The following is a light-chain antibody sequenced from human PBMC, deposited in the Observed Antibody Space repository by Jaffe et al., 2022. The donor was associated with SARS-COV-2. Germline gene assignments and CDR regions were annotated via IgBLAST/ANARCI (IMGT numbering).Light chain of an antibody. CDR1: QSVLYSSNNKNY. CDR2: WAS. J-gene: IGKJ2*01. CDR3: QQYYSRINYT. V-gene: IGKV4-1*01. Sequence: DIVMTQSPDSLAVSLGERATINCKSSQSVLYSSNNKNYLAWYQQKPGQPPKLLIYWASTRESGVPDRFSGSGSGTDFTLTISSLQAEDVAVYYCQQYYSRINYTFGQGTKLEIK.